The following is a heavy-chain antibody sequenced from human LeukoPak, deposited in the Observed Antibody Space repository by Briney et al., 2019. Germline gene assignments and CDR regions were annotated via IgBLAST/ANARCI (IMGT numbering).Heavy chain of an antibody. V-gene: IGHV4-4*02. Sequence: SETLSLTCAVSGGSISSDNWWSWVRQPPGKRLEWIGEIHHRGGTNYNPSLQSRVTISVDKSNNHFSLRLTSVTAADTAVYYCTTNGWFCLDHWGQGALVTVSS. J-gene: IGHJ1*01. CDR3: TTNGWFCLDH. CDR2: IHHRGGT. D-gene: IGHD6-19*01. CDR1: GGSISSDNW.